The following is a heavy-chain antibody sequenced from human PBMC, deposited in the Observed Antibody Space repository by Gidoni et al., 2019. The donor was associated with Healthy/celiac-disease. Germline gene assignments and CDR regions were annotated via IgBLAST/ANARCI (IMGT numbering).Heavy chain of an antibody. J-gene: IGHJ6*02. D-gene: IGHD2-2*01. CDR3: AKNQVEYQLQMGRYGMDV. CDR2: ISGSGGST. V-gene: IGHV3-23*01. Sequence: EVQLLESGGGLVQPGGSLRLSCAASGFTFSSYAMSWVRQAPGKGLEWVSAISGSGGSTYYADSVKGRFTISRDNSKNTLYLQMNSLRAEDTAVYYCAKNQVEYQLQMGRYGMDVWGQGTTVTVSS. CDR1: GFTFSSYA.